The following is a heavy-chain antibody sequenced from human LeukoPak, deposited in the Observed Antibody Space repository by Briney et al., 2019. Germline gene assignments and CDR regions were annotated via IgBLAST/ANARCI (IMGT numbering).Heavy chain of an antibody. Sequence: SETLSLTCTVSGGSISSSSYYWGWIRQPPGKGLEWIGSIYYSGSTYYNPSLKSRVTISVDTSKNQVSLKLRSVTAADTAVYYCARTTEGYAGGPGYSYYYCMDVWGKGTTVTISS. V-gene: IGHV4-39*07. J-gene: IGHJ6*03. CDR2: IYYSGST. CDR3: ARTTEGYAGGPGYSYYYCMDV. CDR1: GGSISSSSYY. D-gene: IGHD5-12*01.